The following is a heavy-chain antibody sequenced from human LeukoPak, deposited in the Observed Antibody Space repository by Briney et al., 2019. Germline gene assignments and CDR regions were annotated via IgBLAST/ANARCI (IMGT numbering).Heavy chain of an antibody. CDR1: GFSFEAYG. J-gene: IGHJ4*02. D-gene: IGHD1-1*01. CDR2: ITWNSDDM. V-gene: IGHV3-9*01. Sequence: PGRSLRLPCAASGFSFEAYGMYWVRQAPGKGLEWVSGITWNSDDMAYADSVKGRFTISRDNAKNCLYLQMNSLTVEDTALYYCTRVTSWRTGFDYWGQGTLVTVSS. CDR3: TRVTSWRTGFDY.